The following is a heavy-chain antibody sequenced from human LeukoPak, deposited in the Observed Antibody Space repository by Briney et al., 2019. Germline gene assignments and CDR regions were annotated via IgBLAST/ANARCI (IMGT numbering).Heavy chain of an antibody. J-gene: IGHJ4*02. Sequence: GGSLRLSCEASGFTFSGSAVHWVRQASGKGLEWVARIRSKAHSYATLYTASVKGRFTISRDNSKNTAYLQMNSLRAEDTAVYYCARDKSYGDSEDYWGQGTLVTVSS. V-gene: IGHV3-73*01. CDR1: GFTFSGSA. CDR2: IRSKAHSYAT. D-gene: IGHD4-17*01. CDR3: ARDKSYGDSEDY.